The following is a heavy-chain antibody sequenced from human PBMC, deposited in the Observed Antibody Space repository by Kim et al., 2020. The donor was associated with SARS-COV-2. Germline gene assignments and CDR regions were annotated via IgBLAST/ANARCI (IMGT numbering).Heavy chain of an antibody. CDR3: ARDGYSSGWYLAFDI. J-gene: IGHJ3*02. D-gene: IGHD6-19*01. Sequence: PTLKSRVTISVDTSKNQFSLKLSSVTAADTAVYYCARDGYSSGWYLAFDIWVQGTMVTVSS. V-gene: IGHV4-39*07.